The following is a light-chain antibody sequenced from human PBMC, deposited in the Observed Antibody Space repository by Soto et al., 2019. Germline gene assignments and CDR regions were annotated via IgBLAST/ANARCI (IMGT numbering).Light chain of an antibody. CDR3: MQALQTRGFT. Sequence: DIVMTQSPLSLPVTPGEPASISCRSSQSLLHSNGYNYLDWYLQKPGQSPQLLIYLGSNRASGVPDRFSGSGSGTDFTLKISRVEAEDVGVYYCMQALQTRGFTFGHGNKVDIK. CDR2: LGS. CDR1: QSLLHSNGYNY. V-gene: IGKV2-28*01. J-gene: IGKJ3*01.